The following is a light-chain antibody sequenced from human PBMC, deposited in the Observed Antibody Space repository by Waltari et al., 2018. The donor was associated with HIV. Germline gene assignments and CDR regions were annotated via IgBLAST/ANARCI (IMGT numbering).Light chain of an antibody. J-gene: IGLJ2*01. Sequence: QSVLTQPPSVSGAPGQSVTISCSGSASNIGTNYDVNWYQQFPGAAPKLLIFGDYNRPSGVSNRFAGSKSGNTASLTISGLQADDEGDYFCSSYTTRSTVVFGGGTKVTVL. CDR3: SSYTTRSTVV. V-gene: IGLV1-40*01. CDR1: ASNIGTNYD. CDR2: GDY.